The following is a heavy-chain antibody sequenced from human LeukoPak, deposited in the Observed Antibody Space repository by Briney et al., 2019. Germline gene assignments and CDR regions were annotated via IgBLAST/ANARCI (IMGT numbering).Heavy chain of an antibody. CDR3: AREGLGELTLDY. J-gene: IGHJ4*02. V-gene: IGHV1-18*01. CDR2: ISTYNGDT. CDR1: AYIFTNYG. D-gene: IGHD3-16*01. Sequence: ASVKVSCKASAYIFTNYGISWVRQAPGQGLEWMGWISTYNGDTNYAQKLQGRVTMTTDTSTNTAYMELRSLRSDDTAVYYCAREGLGELTLDYWGQGTLVTVSS.